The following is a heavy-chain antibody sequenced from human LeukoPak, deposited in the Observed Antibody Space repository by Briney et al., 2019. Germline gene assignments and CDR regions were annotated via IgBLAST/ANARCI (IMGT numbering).Heavy chain of an antibody. J-gene: IGHJ4*02. V-gene: IGHV4-39*07. D-gene: IGHD6-19*01. CDR3: ARDASLQWPGQAVDY. Sequence: PSETLSLTCTVSGGSISSSSYYWGWIRQPPGKGLESIGSIYYSGSTYYNPSLKSRVTISVDTSKNQFSLKLSSVTAADTAVYYCARDASLQWPGQAVDYWGQGTLVTVSS. CDR2: IYYSGST. CDR1: GGSISSSSYY.